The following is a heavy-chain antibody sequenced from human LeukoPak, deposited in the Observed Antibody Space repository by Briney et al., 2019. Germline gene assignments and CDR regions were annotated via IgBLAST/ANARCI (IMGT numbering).Heavy chain of an antibody. D-gene: IGHD1-26*01. CDR3: ARDFSIVGATFHES. CDR1: GFTFSSYS. V-gene: IGHV3-21*01. CDR2: ISGSGSDI. J-gene: IGHJ5*02. Sequence: PGGSLRLSCAASGFTFSSYSMNWVRQAPGKGLEWVSAISGSGSDIYYADSVKGRFTISRDNPKRSLYLQMNSLRAEDTAAYYCARDFSIVGATFHESWGQGTLVTVSS.